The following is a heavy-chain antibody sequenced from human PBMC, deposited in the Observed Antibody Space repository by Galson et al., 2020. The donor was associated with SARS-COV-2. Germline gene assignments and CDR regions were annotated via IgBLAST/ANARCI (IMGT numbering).Heavy chain of an antibody. CDR3: ARDTPESGAWFFDY. V-gene: IGHV3-30*03. D-gene: IGHD6-19*01. J-gene: IGHJ4*02. Sequence: GESLKISCAASGFTFSSYGMHWVRQAPGKGLEWVAVISYDGSNKYYADSVTGRFTISRDNSKNTLYLQMNSLRAEDTAVYYCARDTPESGAWFFDYWGQGTLVTVSS. CDR2: ISYDGSNK. CDR1: GFTFSSYG.